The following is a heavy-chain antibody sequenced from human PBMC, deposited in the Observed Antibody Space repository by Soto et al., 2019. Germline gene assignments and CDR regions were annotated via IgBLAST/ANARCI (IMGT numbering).Heavy chain of an antibody. D-gene: IGHD6-19*01. CDR1: GDSVSSNSAA. J-gene: IGHJ5*02. CDR2: TYYRSKWYN. V-gene: IGHV6-1*01. Sequence: PSQNLSLTCASSGDSVSSNSAAWNWIRQSPSRELEWLGRTYYRSKWYNDYTVSVKSRITINPDTSKNQFSLQLNSVTPEDTSVYFCARGAPKWLVDWFDPWGQGTLVTVSS. CDR3: ARGAPKWLVDWFDP.